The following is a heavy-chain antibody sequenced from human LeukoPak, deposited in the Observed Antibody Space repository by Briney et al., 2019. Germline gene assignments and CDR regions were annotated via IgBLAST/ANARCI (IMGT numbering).Heavy chain of an antibody. Sequence: GGSLRLSCAASGFIFSDYYMSWIRQAPGKGLGWVSYISSSGSTIYYADSVKGRFTISRDNAKNSLYLQMNSLRAEDTAVYYCARDIPGYCSSTSCYPGLDYWGQGTLVTVSS. CDR1: GFIFSDYY. V-gene: IGHV3-11*01. J-gene: IGHJ4*02. CDR3: ARDIPGYCSSTSCYPGLDY. CDR2: ISSSGSTI. D-gene: IGHD2-2*01.